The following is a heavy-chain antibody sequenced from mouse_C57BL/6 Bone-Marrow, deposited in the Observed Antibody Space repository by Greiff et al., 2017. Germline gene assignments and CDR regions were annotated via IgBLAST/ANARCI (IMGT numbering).Heavy chain of an antibody. J-gene: IGHJ3*01. CDR2: IDPSDSYT. V-gene: IGHV1-50*01. D-gene: IGHD2-3*01. CDR3: ARSGGYCAWFAY. Sequence: QVQLQQPGAELVKPGASVKLSCKASGYTFTSYWMQWVKQRPGQGLEWIGEIDPSDSYTNYNQKFKGKATLTVDTSSSTAYMQLSSLTSEDAAVYDCARSGGYCAWFAYWGQGTLVTVSA. CDR1: GYTFTSYW.